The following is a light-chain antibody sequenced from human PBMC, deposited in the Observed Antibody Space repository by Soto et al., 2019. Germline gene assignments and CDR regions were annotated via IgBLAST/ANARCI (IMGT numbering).Light chain of an antibody. J-gene: IGKJ5*01. V-gene: IGKV3-20*01. CDR1: QSVSGTY. Sequence: IVLTQSPGTLSLSPGERATLSCRASQSVSGTYLAWYQQKPGQAPRLLIYDVSSRATGIPDRFSGSGSGADFTLTISRLEPEDFAVYYCQQYGTSPLTFGQGTHWRL. CDR2: DVS. CDR3: QQYGTSPLT.